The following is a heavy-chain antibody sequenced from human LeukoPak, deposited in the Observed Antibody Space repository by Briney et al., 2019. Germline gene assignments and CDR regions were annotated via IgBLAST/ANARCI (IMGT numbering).Heavy chain of an antibody. D-gene: IGHD3-9*01. CDR2: INPNSGGT. V-gene: IGHV1-2*02. Sequence: EASVKVSCKASGYTFTGSYMHWVRQAPGQGLEWMGWINPNSGGTNYAQKFQGRVTMTRDTSISTAYMELSRLRSDDTAVYYCARGRYYDIASDYWGQGTLVTVSS. J-gene: IGHJ4*02. CDR1: GYTFTGSY. CDR3: ARGRYYDIASDY.